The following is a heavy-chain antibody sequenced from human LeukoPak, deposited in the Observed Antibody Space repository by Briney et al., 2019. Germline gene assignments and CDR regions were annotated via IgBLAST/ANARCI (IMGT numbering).Heavy chain of an antibody. Sequence: GESLKISCKGSGYSFTSYWIGWVRQMPGKGLEWMGIIYPGDSDTRYRPSFQGQVTISVVQSIRTVYLQWNSLKASDTAMYYCARAGDSSGYFLPWFDPWGQGTLVTVSS. J-gene: IGHJ5*02. V-gene: IGHV5-51*01. CDR3: ARAGDSSGYFLPWFDP. CDR1: GYSFTSYW. CDR2: IYPGDSDT. D-gene: IGHD3-22*01.